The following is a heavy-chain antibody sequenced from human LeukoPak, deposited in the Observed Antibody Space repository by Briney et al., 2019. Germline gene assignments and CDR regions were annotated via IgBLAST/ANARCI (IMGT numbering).Heavy chain of an antibody. Sequence: ASVKVSCKASGYTFIGYYMYWVRQAPGQGLEWMGWINPNSGGTNSAQKFQGRVTMTRDTSISTAYMELSRLRSDDTAVYYCARDFPGGGWSNFDYWGQGTLVTVSS. CDR2: INPNSGGT. V-gene: IGHV1-2*02. J-gene: IGHJ4*02. D-gene: IGHD2-15*01. CDR1: GYTFIGYY. CDR3: ARDFPGGGWSNFDY.